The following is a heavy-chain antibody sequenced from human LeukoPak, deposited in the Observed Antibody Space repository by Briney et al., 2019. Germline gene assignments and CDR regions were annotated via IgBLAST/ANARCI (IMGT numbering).Heavy chain of an antibody. CDR2: IFYRGST. CDR1: GGSISTSNFY. D-gene: IGHD3-10*01. CDR3: ARHPHLGHYYYYYYMDV. J-gene: IGHJ6*03. Sequence: PSETLSLTCTVSGGSISTSNFYWGWIRQPPGKGLEWIGNIFYRGSTYYSPSLKSRVTISLDTSRNQFSLKLSSVTAADTAVYYCARHPHLGHYYYYYYMDVWGKGTTVTISS. V-gene: IGHV4-39*01.